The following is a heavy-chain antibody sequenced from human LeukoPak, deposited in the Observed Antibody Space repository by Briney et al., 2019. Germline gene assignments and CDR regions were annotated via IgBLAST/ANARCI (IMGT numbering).Heavy chain of an antibody. CDR3: ARAYYDFWSGLYYYYYMDV. CDR2: IYPGDSDT. CDR1: GYSFTSYW. Sequence: GASLKISCKGSGYSFTSYWIGWVRQMPGKGLEWMGIIYPGDSDTRYSPSFQGQVTISADKSISTAYLQWSSLKASDTAMYYCARAYYDFWSGLYYYYYMDVWGKGTTVTVSS. V-gene: IGHV5-51*01. D-gene: IGHD3-3*01. J-gene: IGHJ6*03.